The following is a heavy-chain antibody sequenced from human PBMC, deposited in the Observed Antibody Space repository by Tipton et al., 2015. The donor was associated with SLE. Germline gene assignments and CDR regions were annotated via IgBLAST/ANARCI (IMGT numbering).Heavy chain of an antibody. V-gene: IGHV4-38-2*02. CDR3: ARDKYCTGGSCFDWYFDV. J-gene: IGHJ2*01. CDR2: AFHSGTT. CDR1: GYSIGSGFY. Sequence: TLSLTCTVSGYSIGSGFYWGWIRQPPGKGLEWIATAFHSGTTYYSPSLRSRVTISVDTSENQFSLKLSSVSAADTAVYYCARDKYCTGGSCFDWYFDVWGRGTLVTVSS. D-gene: IGHD2-15*01.